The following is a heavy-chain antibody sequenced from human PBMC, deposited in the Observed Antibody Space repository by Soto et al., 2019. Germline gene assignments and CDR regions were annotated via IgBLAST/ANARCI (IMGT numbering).Heavy chain of an antibody. D-gene: IGHD2-2*01. CDR3: ARSGYCSSTSCSSTNYYYYGMDV. CDR2: IIPIFGTA. Sequence: SVKVSCKASGGTFSSYAISWVRQAPGQGLEWMGGIIPIFGTANYAQKFQGRVTITADESTSTAYMELSSLRSEDTAMYYCARSGYCSSTSCSSTNYYYYGMDVWGQGTTVTVSS. V-gene: IGHV1-69*13. J-gene: IGHJ6*02. CDR1: GGTFSSYA.